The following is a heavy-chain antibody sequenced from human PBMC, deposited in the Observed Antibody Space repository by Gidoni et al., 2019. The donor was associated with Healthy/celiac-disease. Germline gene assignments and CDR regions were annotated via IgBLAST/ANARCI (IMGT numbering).Heavy chain of an antibody. CDR3: ARVPDYDILTVFGYYYYYYMDV. CDR1: GGTFSSYA. Sequence: QVQLVQYGAEVQMPGSWVKGYCKDAGGTFSSYAISWVRQAPGQVLEWMGGIIPIFGTANYSQQFPGRVTITADSSTSPAYIELSILRSEDTAVYYCARVPDYDILTVFGYYYYYYMDVWGKGTTVTVSS. J-gene: IGHJ6*03. CDR2: IIPIFGTA. D-gene: IGHD3-9*01. V-gene: IGHV1-69*01.